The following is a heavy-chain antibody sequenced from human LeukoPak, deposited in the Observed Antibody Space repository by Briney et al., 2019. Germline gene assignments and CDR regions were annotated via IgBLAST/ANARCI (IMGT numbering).Heavy chain of an antibody. D-gene: IGHD3-9*01. CDR2: INHSGST. Sequence: SETLSLTCTVSGGSISSYYWSWIRQPPGKGLEWIGEINHSGSTNYNPSLKSRVTISVDTSKNQFSLKLSSVTAADTAVYYCARGRYVLRYFDWSQPRYYYYGMDVWGQGTTVTVSS. CDR3: ARGRYVLRYFDWSQPRYYYYGMDV. V-gene: IGHV4-34*01. CDR1: GGSISSYY. J-gene: IGHJ6*02.